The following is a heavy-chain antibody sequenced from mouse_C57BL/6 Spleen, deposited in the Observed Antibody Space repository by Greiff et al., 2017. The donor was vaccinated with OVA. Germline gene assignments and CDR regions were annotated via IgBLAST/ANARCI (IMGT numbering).Heavy chain of an antibody. CDR3: AKTDQAPYYFDY. J-gene: IGHJ2*01. D-gene: IGHD3-2*02. V-gene: IGHV1-19*01. CDR1: GYTFTDYY. CDR2: INPSNGGT. Sequence: EVQLQQPGPVLVKPGASVKMSCKASGYTFTDYYMNWVKQSHGQSLEWIGVINPSNGGTSYNQKFKGKATLTVDTSSSPAYMALTSLTSEDSAVYYYAKTDQAPYYFDYWGQGTTLTVSS.